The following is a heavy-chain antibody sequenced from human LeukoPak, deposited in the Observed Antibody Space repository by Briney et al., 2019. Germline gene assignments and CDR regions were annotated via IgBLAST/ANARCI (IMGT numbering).Heavy chain of an antibody. CDR3: ARGGYGDDPHYYYYYVDV. Sequence: SSQTMSLASALYGRSFSGYYCRWIRQPPGKGLEWLGEINHRGSTNYNPSLKTGATISVDTSKNQFALKLSAVTAADTAVYFCARGGYGDDPHYYYYYVDVWGKGTTVTVSS. D-gene: IGHD4-17*01. CDR1: GRSFSGYY. V-gene: IGHV4-34*01. J-gene: IGHJ6*03. CDR2: INHRGST.